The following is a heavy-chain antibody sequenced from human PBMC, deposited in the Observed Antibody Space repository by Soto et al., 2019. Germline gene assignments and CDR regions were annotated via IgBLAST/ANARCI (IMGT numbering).Heavy chain of an antibody. D-gene: IGHD6-13*01. Sequence: GGSLRLSCAASGFTFSSYAMTWVRQAPGKGLEWVSAISAGGGSTYYADSVKGHFIISRDNSKNTLYLQMNSLRAEDTAVYYCAKGKYSSSNFDYWGQGTLVTVSS. CDR1: GFTFSSYA. J-gene: IGHJ4*02. CDR3: AKGKYSSSNFDY. V-gene: IGHV3-23*01. CDR2: ISAGGGST.